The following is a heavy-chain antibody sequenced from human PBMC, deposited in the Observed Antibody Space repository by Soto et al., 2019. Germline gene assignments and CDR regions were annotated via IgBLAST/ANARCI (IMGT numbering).Heavy chain of an antibody. CDR1: GFTFSGSA. V-gene: IGHV3-73*01. J-gene: IGHJ4*02. D-gene: IGHD4-4*01. CDR2: IRSKANSYAT. CDR3: TSSLDYSNYANFDY. Sequence: HPGGSLRLSCAASGFTFSGSAMHWVRQASGKGLEWVGRIRSKANSYATAYAASVKGRFTISRDDSKNTAYLQMNSLKTEDTAVYYCTSSLDYSNYANFDYWGQGTLVTVSS.